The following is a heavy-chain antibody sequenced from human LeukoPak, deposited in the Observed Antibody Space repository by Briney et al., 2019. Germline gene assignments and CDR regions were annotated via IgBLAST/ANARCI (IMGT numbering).Heavy chain of an antibody. CDR3: ARDRDYYDSSGYYYGYFDY. CDR2: IKQDGSEK. V-gene: IGHV3-7*01. J-gene: IGHJ4*02. D-gene: IGHD3-22*01. CDR1: GFTVSSNY. Sequence: GGSLRLSCAASGFTVSSNYMSWVRQAPGRGLEWVANIKQDGSEKYYVDSVKGRFTISRDNAKNSLYLQMNSLRAEDTAVYYCARDRDYYDSSGYYYGYFDYWGQGTLVTVSS.